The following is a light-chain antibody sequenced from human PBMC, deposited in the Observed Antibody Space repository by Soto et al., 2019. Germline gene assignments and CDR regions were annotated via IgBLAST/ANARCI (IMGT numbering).Light chain of an antibody. CDR2: SNN. J-gene: IGLJ1*01. CDR1: SSNIGSNT. Sequence: QSVLTQPPSASGTPGQRVTISCSGSSSNIGSNTANWYQQLPGTAPKLLIHSNNQRPSGVPDRFSGSKSGTSASLALSGLQSEDEADYYCSAWDDSLKGYVFGTGTQLTVL. V-gene: IGLV1-44*01. CDR3: SAWDDSLKGYV.